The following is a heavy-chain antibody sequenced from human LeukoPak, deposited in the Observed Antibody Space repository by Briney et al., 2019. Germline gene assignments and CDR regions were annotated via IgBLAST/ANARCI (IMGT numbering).Heavy chain of an antibody. CDR3: ATLTTVTYYFDY. J-gene: IGHJ4*02. CDR1: GFTFSSYE. D-gene: IGHD4-17*01. V-gene: IGHV3-48*03. Sequence: GGSLRLSCAASGFTFSSYEMNWVRQAPGKGLEWVSYISSSGSTIYYADSVKGRFTISRDNAKNSLYLQMNSLRAEDTAVYYCATLTTVTYYFDYWGQGTLVTVSS. CDR2: ISSSGSTI.